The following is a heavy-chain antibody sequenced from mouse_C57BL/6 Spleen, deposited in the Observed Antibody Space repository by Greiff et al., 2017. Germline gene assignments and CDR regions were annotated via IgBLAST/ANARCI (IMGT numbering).Heavy chain of an antibody. CDR3: ARGGSLYAMDY. CDR1: GYSITSGYY. J-gene: IGHJ4*01. D-gene: IGHD4-1*01. Sequence: EVKVEESGPGLVKPSQSLSLTCSVTGYSITSGYYWNWIRQFPGNKLEWMGYISYDGSNNYNPTLKNPIAITRDTSKNQFFLKLNSVTTEDTATYYCARGGSLYAMDYWGQGTSVTVSS. CDR2: ISYDGSN. V-gene: IGHV3-6*01.